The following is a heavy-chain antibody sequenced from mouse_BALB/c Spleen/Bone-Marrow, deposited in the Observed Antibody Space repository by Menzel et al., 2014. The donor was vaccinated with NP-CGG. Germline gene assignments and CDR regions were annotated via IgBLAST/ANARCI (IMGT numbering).Heavy chain of an antibody. CDR3: SRGAFYFDF. CDR1: GYSITSDYA. CDR2: ISFSGGT. Sequence: EVQLQHSGPGLVKPSQSLSLTCTVTGYSITSDYAWNWIRQFPGNKLEWLGYISFSGGTTYNPSLESRISITRDTSKNQFFLQLNSVTTEDTATYYCSRGAFYFDFWGHGTTLTVSS. J-gene: IGHJ2*01. V-gene: IGHV3-2*02.